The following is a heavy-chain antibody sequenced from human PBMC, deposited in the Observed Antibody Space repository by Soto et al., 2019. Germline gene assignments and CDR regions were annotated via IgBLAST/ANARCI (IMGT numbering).Heavy chain of an antibody. CDR3: VRGRFPIAARGLLMGY. V-gene: IGHV1-8*01. Sequence: GASVNVSCKASGYTFTSYDINWVRQATGQGLEWMGWMNPNSGNTGYAQKFQGRVTMTRNTSISTAYMELSSLRSEDTAVYYCVRGRFPIAARGLLMGYWGQGTLVTVSS. CDR1: GYTFTSYD. CDR2: MNPNSGNT. J-gene: IGHJ4*02. D-gene: IGHD6-6*01.